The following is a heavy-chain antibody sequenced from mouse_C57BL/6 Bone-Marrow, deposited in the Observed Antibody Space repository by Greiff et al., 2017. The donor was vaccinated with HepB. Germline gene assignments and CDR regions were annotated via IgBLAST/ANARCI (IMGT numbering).Heavy chain of an antibody. CDR3: ARHGIPMDY. CDR1: GFTFSSYG. CDR2: ISSGGSYT. V-gene: IGHV5-6*01. Sequence: VQLKESGGELVKPGGSLKLSCAASGFTFSSYGMSWVRQTPDKRLEWVATISSGGSYTYYPDSVKGRFTISRDNAKNTLYLQMSSLKSEDTAMYYCARHGIPMDYWGQGTSVTVSS. J-gene: IGHJ4*01.